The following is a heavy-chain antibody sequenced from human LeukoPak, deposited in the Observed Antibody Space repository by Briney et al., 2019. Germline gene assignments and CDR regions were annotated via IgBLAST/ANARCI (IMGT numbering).Heavy chain of an antibody. CDR3: AKDRGRYGSGSYYDY. CDR1: GFTFSSYG. J-gene: IGHJ4*02. Sequence: TGGSLRLSCAASGFTFSSYGMHWVRQAPGKGLEWVAFIRYDGSNKYYADSVKGRFTISRDNSKNTLYLQMNSLRAEDTAVYYCAKDRGRYGSGSYYDYWGQGTLVTVSS. CDR2: IRYDGSNK. V-gene: IGHV3-30*02. D-gene: IGHD3-10*01.